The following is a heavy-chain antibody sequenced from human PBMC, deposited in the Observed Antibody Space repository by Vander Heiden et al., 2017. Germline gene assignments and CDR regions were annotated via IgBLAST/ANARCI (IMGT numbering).Heavy chain of an antibody. V-gene: IGHV3-53*01. J-gene: IGHJ6*02. CDR3: AITSTRYYYYGMDV. CDR2: LYSTGTT. Sequence: EVQLEESGGGLIQPGGSLRLSCEASALTFTNNYMNWVRQAPGKGLEWVSVLYSTGTTYYADSVKGRFTISRDNSKNTLYLQMNSLRAEDTAVYYCAITSTRYYYYGMDVWGQGITVTVSS. D-gene: IGHD1-26*01. CDR1: ALTFTNNY.